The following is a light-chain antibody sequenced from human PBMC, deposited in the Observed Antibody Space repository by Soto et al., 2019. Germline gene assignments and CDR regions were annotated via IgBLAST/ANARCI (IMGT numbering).Light chain of an antibody. J-gene: IGLJ1*01. CDR2: EVS. Sequence: QSSLTQPASVSGSPGRSITISCAGTSSDVGGYNYVSWYQQHPGKAPKLMIYEVSNRPSGVSNRFPGSKSGNTASLTISGLQAEDEADYYCSSYTSSTAYVFGTGTKVTVL. CDR3: SSYTSSTAYV. CDR1: SSDVGGYNY. V-gene: IGLV2-14*01.